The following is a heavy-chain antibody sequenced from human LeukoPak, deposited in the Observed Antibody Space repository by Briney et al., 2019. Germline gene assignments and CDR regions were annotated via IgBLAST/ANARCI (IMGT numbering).Heavy chain of an antibody. D-gene: IGHD3-9*01. CDR1: GYTFTSYA. Sequence: ASVKGSCKASGYTFTSYAMNWVRQAPGQGLEWMGWINTNTGNPTYAQGFTGRFVFSLDTSVSTAYLQISSLKAEDTAVYYCARNLGAFYDILTGYYIPRPFDYWGQGTLVTVSS. V-gene: IGHV7-4-1*02. CDR3: ARNLGAFYDILTGYYIPRPFDY. J-gene: IGHJ4*02. CDR2: INTNTGNP.